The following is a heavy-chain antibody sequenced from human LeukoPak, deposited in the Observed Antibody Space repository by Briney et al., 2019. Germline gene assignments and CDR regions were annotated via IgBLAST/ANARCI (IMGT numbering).Heavy chain of an antibody. CDR2: IRYDGSNK. Sequence: PGGSLRLSCAASGFTFSTYGMHWVRQAPGKGLEWVAFIRYDGSNKYYADSVKGRFTISRDNSKNTLYLQMNSLRAEDTAVYYCAKAGRAFGILTGYYRGTDWFDPWGQGTLVTVSS. D-gene: IGHD3-9*01. V-gene: IGHV3-30*02. J-gene: IGHJ5*02. CDR3: AKAGRAFGILTGYYRGTDWFDP. CDR1: GFTFSTYG.